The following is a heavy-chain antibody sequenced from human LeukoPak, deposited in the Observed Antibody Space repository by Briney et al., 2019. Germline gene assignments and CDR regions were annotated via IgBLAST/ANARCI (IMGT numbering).Heavy chain of an antibody. Sequence: PSETLSLTCAVSGGSISSGSYSWSWVRQAPGKGLEWVSGISGSGGTTYYADSVKGRFTISRDNSKNTLYLQMNSLRAEDTAVYYCAKGPAGSGYDYVDYWGQGTLVTVSS. D-gene: IGHD5-12*01. CDR2: ISGSGGTT. J-gene: IGHJ4*02. V-gene: IGHV3-23*01. CDR1: GGSISSGSYS. CDR3: AKGPAGSGYDYVDY.